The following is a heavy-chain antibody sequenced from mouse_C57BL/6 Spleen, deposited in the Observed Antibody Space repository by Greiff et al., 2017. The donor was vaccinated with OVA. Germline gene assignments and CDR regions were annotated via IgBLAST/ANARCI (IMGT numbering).Heavy chain of an antibody. CDR1: GFNFKDYY. J-gene: IGHJ3*01. V-gene: IGHV14-1*01. CDR2: IDPEDGDT. CDR3: THLITAARFAY. D-gene: IGHD1-2*01. Sequence: EVQLQQSGAELVRPGASVKLSCTASGFNFKDYYMHWVKQRPEQGLEWIGRIDPEDGDTEYAPKFQGKATMTADTSSNTAYLQLSSLTSEDTAVYYCTHLITAARFAYWGQGTLVTVSA.